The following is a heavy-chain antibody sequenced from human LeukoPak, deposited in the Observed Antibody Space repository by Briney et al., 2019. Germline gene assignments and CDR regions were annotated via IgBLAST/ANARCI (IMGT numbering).Heavy chain of an antibody. CDR3: ARSVSWGLLVRDDAFDI. CDR2: IYYTGGT. CDR1: GGSFNNYD. V-gene: IGHV4-59*08. J-gene: IGHJ3*02. D-gene: IGHD2-21*01. Sequence: SETLSLTCTVSGGSFNNYDWNWIRQPPGKGLEWIGYIYYTGGTNYNPSLKSRVTTSVDTSKKQFSLKLSSVTAADTAVYYCARSVSWGLLVRDDAFDIWGQGTMVSVSS.